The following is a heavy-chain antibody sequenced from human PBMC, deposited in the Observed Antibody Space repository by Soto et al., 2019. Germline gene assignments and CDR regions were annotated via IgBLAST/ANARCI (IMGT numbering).Heavy chain of an antibody. CDR3: ARLRWVFGLNSSNAMDV. J-gene: IGHJ6*02. CDR2: IYYSGST. Sequence: SETLSLTCTVSGCSISSYYWSWIRQPPGKGLEWIGYIYYSGSTNYNPSLKSRVTISVDTSKNQFSLKLSSVTAADTAVYYCARLRWVFGLNSSNAMDVWGPGTTVTLSS. V-gene: IGHV4-59*01. D-gene: IGHD3-16*01. CDR1: GCSISSYY.